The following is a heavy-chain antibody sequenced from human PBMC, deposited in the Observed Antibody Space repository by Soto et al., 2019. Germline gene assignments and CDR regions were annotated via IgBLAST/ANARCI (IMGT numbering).Heavy chain of an antibody. D-gene: IGHD2-8*02. CDR1: GGPVGYTSFY. CDR2: VYHSVTT. J-gene: IGHJ4*02. Sequence: SETLSLTCDVSGGPVGYTSFYWGWLRQSPGKGLEWIGYVYHSVTTYYNPSLKSRVTISVDTSKNQFSPKLTSVTAADTAVYYCARDKITGLFDYWGQGTLVTVSS. V-gene: IGHV4-39*07. CDR3: ARDKITGLFDY.